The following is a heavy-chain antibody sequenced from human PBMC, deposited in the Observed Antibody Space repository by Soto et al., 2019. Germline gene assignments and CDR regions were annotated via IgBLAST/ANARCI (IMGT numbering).Heavy chain of an antibody. CDR3: ARFTGGDSSGCFDY. J-gene: IGHJ4*02. CDR2: IWYDGSKD. D-gene: IGHD3-22*01. Sequence: PGVPLRLSCAAAGFTFGNNGMHWVHQASGKGLEWVAVIWYDGSKDYYVDSVKGRFTISRDNSKNTLFLQMNSLRSDDTAVYYCARFTGGDSSGCFDYWGQGALVTVPQ. V-gene: IGHV3-33*01. CDR1: GFTFGNNG.